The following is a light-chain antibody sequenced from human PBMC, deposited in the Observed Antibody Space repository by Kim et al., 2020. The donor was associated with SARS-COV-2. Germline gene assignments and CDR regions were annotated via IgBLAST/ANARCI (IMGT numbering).Light chain of an antibody. CDR2: EVT. CDR1: SSDVGKYNF. V-gene: IGLV2-8*01. CDR3: SSYAGSNNPYV. Sequence: QSALTQPPSASGSPGQSVTISCTGTSSDVGKYNFVSWYQQHPGKAPKLMISEVTKRPSGVPDRFSGSKSGNTASLTVSGLQAEDEADYYCSSYAGSNNPYVFGTGTKVTVL. J-gene: IGLJ1*01.